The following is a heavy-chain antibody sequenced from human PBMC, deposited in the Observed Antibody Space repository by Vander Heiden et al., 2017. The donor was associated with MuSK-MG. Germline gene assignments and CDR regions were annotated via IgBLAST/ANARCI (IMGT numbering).Heavy chain of an antibody. V-gene: IGHV3-64D*06. CDR3: VGRGYCSGGSCYLDY. CDR2: ISSNGGST. Sequence: EVQLVESGGGLVQPGGSLRLACSASGFTFSSSAMHWGRQAPGKGLEYVSAISSNGGSTYYADSVKGRFTISRDNSKNTLYLQMSSLRAEDTAVYYCVGRGYCSGGSCYLDYWGQGTLVTVSS. D-gene: IGHD2-15*01. J-gene: IGHJ4*02. CDR1: GFTFSSSA.